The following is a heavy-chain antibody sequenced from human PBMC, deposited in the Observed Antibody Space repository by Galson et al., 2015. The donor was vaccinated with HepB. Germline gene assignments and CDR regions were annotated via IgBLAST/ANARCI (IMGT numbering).Heavy chain of an antibody. D-gene: IGHD3-3*01. V-gene: IGHV4-59*01. Sequence: LSLTCTVSGGSISSYYWSWIRQPPGKGLEWIGYIYYSGSTNYNPSLKSRVTISVDTSKNQFSLKLSSVTAADTAVYYCARYTAGDYDFWSGTNRAFDIWGQGTMVTVSS. CDR3: ARYTAGDYDFWSGTNRAFDI. J-gene: IGHJ3*02. CDR1: GGSISSYY. CDR2: IYYSGST.